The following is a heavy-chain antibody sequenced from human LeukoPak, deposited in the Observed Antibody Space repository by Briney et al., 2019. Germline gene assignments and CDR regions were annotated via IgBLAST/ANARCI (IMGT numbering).Heavy chain of an antibody. CDR2: IYSGGST. V-gene: IGHV3-66*01. CDR1: GFTVSSNY. D-gene: IGHD1-26*01. CDR3: AKALIVGATNG. Sequence: GGSLRLSCAVSGFTVSSNYMSWVRQAPGKGLEWVSVIYSGGSTYYADSVKGRFTISRDNSKNMVYPEMNSLRVEDTAVYYCAKALIVGATNGWGQGTLVTVAS. J-gene: IGHJ4*02.